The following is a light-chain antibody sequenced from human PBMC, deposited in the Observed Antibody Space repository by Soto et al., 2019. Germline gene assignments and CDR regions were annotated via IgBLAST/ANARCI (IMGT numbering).Light chain of an antibody. Sequence: EIVLTQSPATLSLSPGERATLSCRASQSVSSYLAWYQQKPGQAPRLLIYGASNRATGIPDRFSGSGSGTDFTLTISRLEPEDFAVYYCQQYGSSPRGTFGQGTKVDIK. CDR2: GAS. V-gene: IGKV3-20*01. J-gene: IGKJ1*01. CDR3: QQYGSSPRGT. CDR1: QSVSSY.